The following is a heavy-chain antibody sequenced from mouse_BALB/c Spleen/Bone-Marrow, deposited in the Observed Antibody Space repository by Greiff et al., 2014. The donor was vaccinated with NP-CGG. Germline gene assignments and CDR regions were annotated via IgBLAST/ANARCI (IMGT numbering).Heavy chain of an antibody. D-gene: IGHD2-5*01. CDR1: PPPPPPLW. V-gene: IGHV1-9*01. CDR2: IFPGSAST. CDR3: ARNSNWYFDV. J-gene: IGHJ1*01. Sequence: QVQLQQSGAELMKPGASVPPPPPPPPPPPPPLWLAWVKQSPGHGLEWIGEIFPGSASTNYNEKFKGKATITADTSSNTAYMQLSSLTPEDSAVYYCARNSNWYFDVWGAGTTVTVSS.